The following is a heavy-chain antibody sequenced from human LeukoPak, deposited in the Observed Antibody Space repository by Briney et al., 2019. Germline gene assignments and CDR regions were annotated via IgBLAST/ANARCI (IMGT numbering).Heavy chain of an antibody. V-gene: IGHV3-30*02. CDR2: IRTDGREK. CDR3: ARIGFRTSWANFDY. CDR1: GFTFGGYG. Sequence: PGGSLRLSCAASGFTFGGYGMHWVREAPGKGLEWVASIRTDGREKYHADSVQGRFSISRDNSKNTLYLQMDSLRAEDTALYYCARIGFRTSWANFDYWGQGTLVTVSS. J-gene: IGHJ4*02. D-gene: IGHD1-14*01.